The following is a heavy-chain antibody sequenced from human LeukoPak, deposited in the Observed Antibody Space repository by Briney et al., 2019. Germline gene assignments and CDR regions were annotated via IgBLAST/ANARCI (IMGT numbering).Heavy chain of an antibody. J-gene: IGHJ3*02. V-gene: IGHV3-23*01. CDR2: IYASGSAT. CDR1: GITFSSYA. CDR3: AKRPRDSSGYYLGAFDM. D-gene: IGHD3-22*01. Sequence: GGSLRLSCAASGITFSSYAMTWVRQAPGKGLEWVSGIYASGSATHYADTVKGRFTISRDNSKNTLYLQMNSLRAEDTAVYYCAKRPRDSSGYYLGAFDMWGQGTMVTVSS.